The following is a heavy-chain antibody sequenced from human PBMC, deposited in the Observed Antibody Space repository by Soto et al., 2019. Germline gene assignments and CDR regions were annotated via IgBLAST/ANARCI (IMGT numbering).Heavy chain of an antibody. CDR3: ARILFGVAGDGFDP. J-gene: IGHJ5*02. D-gene: IGHD3-3*01. CDR2: IIPILGIA. Sequence: QVQLVQSGAEVKKPGSSVKVSCKASGGTFSSYTISWVRQAPGQGLEWMGRIIPILGIANYAQKFQGRVTITADKSTSTAYMELSSLRSEDTAVYYCARILFGVAGDGFDPWGQGTLVTVPS. CDR1: GGTFSSYT. V-gene: IGHV1-69*02.